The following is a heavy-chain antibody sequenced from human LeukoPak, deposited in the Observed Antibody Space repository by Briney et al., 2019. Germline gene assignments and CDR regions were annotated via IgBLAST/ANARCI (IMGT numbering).Heavy chain of an antibody. Sequence: ASVKVSCKASGYTFTSYGISWVRQALRQGVEWMGCISAYNGNTNYAQKFQGRLTMTTDTSTSTAYMELRSLRSDDTAVYYCARDSRYDEGYWGQGTLVTVSS. V-gene: IGHV1-18*01. D-gene: IGHD5-12*01. J-gene: IGHJ4*02. CDR1: GYTFTSYG. CDR2: ISAYNGNT. CDR3: ARDSRYDEGY.